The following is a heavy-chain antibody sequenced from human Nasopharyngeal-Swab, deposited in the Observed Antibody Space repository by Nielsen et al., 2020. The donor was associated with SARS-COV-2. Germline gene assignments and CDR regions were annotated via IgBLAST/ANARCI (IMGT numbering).Heavy chain of an antibody. D-gene: IGHD3-3*01. CDR3: ASLLTYYDFWSGYLNYYYMDV. V-gene: IGHV4-4*02. J-gene: IGHJ6*03. Sequence: VRQAPGKGLEWIGEIYHSGSTNYNPSLKSRVTISVDNSKNQFSLSLSSVTAADTAVYYCASLLTYYDFWSGYLNYYYMDVWGKGTMVTVSS. CDR2: IYHSGST.